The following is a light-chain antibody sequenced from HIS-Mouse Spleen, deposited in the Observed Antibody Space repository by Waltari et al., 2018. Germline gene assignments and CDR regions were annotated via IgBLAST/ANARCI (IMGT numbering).Light chain of an antibody. J-gene: IGLJ2*01. Sequence: QSALTQPASVSGSPGQSITISCTGTSSDVGSYNLVSWYQQQPGKAPKLMIYEGSNGPSGVSNRVSGSKSGNTASLTISGLQAEDEADYYCCSYAGSSTFEVFGGGTKLTVL. V-gene: IGLV2-23*03. CDR1: SSDVGSYNL. CDR3: CSYAGSSTFEV. CDR2: EGS.